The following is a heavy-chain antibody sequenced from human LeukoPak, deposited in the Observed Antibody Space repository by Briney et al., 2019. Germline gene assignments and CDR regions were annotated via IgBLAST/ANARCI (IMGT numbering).Heavy chain of an antibody. D-gene: IGHD3-22*01. CDR2: ISGSGGST. J-gene: IGHJ4*02. CDR1: GFTFSTYA. Sequence: GGSLRLSCAASGFTFSTYAMSWVRQAPGKGLEWVSAISGSGGSTYYVDSVKGRFTISRDNSKNTLYLQMNSLRAEDTAVYYCAKALDYYDSSGYSGFDYWGQGTLVTVSS. V-gene: IGHV3-23*01. CDR3: AKALDYYDSSGYSGFDY.